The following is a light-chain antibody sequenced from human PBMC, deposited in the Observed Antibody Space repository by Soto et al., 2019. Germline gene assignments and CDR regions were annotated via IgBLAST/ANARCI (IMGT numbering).Light chain of an antibody. CDR3: QQYNSYSRWT. V-gene: IGKV1-5*01. CDR2: AAS. J-gene: IGKJ1*01. Sequence: DIQMTQSPSSLSASVGDRVSITCRASQSVSSYLNWYQQKPGKAPKLLIHAASSLQSGVPSRFSGSGSGTEFTLTISSLQPDDFATYYCQQYNSYSRWTFGQGTKVDIK. CDR1: QSVSSY.